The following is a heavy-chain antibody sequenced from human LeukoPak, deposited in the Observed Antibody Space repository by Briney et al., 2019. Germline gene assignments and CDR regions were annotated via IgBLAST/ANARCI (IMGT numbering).Heavy chain of an antibody. D-gene: IGHD4-23*01. CDR2: ISYDGSNK. CDR3: AKGRGTGPRWHYYGMDV. Sequence: GGSLRLSCAASGFTFSSYGMHWVRRAPGKGLEWVADISYDGSNKYYADSVKGRFTISRDNSKNTLYLQMNSLRAEDTAVYYCAKGRGTGPRWHYYGMDVWGQGSTVTVSS. J-gene: IGHJ6*02. CDR1: GFTFSSYG. V-gene: IGHV3-30*18.